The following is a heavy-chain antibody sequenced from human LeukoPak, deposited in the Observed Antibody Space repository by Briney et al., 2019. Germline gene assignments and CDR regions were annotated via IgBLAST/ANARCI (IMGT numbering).Heavy chain of an antibody. CDR3: ARGAQVLRYFDWLLSH. J-gene: IGHJ4*02. CDR1: GYTFTGYY. V-gene: IGHV1-2*02. Sequence: ASVKLSCTASGYTFTGYYMHWVRQAPGQGLEWMGWINPNSGGTNYAQKFQGRVTMTRDTSISTAYMELSRLRSDDTAVYYCARGAQVLRYFDWLLSHWGQGTLVTVSS. CDR2: INPNSGGT. D-gene: IGHD3-9*01.